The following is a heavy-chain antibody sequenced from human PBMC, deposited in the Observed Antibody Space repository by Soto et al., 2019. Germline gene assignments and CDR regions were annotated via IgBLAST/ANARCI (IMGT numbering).Heavy chain of an antibody. CDR1: GDSVSTYR. J-gene: IGHJ4*02. CDR3: ARGPGASGTYRYYFDY. V-gene: IGHV4-59*02. D-gene: IGHD3-16*02. CDR2: IYNTGST. Sequence: SSETMSFTCTVSGDSVSTYRWSWIRQPPRTGLEWIAYIYNTGSTNYNPSLKSRVTISLDASKNQFSLKLSSVSAADTAVYFCARGPGASGTYRYYFDYWGPGTLVTVSS.